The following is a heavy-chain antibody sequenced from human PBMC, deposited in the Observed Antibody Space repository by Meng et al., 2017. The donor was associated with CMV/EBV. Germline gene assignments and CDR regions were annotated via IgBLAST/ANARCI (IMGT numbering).Heavy chain of an antibody. V-gene: IGHV4-34*01. Sequence: QGHLQQVGGGLLKPSEPLSLTCAGYGGSFSGYYWSWIRQPPGKGLEWIGEINHSGSTNYNPSLKSRVTISVDTSKNQFSLKLSSVTAADTAVYYCARGVGGWFDPWGQGTLVTVSS. D-gene: IGHD1-26*01. CDR1: GGSFSGYY. CDR3: ARGVGGWFDP. CDR2: INHSGST. J-gene: IGHJ5*02.